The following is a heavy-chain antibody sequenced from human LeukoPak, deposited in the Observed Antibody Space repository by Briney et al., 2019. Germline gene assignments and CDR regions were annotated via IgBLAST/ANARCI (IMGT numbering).Heavy chain of an antibody. Sequence: ASVKVSCKASGYTFTSNYIHWVRQAPGQGLEWMGGIIPIFGTANYAQKFQGRVTITADESTSTAYMELSSLRSEDTAVYYCARVSSPYSYAGRGLGYWGQGTLVTVSS. J-gene: IGHJ4*02. V-gene: IGHV1-69*13. D-gene: IGHD5-18*01. CDR2: IIPIFGTA. CDR1: GYTFTSNY. CDR3: ARVSSPYSYAGRGLGY.